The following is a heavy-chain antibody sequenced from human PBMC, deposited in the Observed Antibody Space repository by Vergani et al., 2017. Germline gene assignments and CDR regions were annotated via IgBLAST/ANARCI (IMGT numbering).Heavy chain of an antibody. CDR2: ISASGNA. J-gene: IGHJ3*01. CDR3: ARRSGGYYSGSKVHPLRTAFDV. D-gene: IGHD3-3*01. V-gene: IGHV4-61*02. Sequence: QVQLQASGPGRVKPSQTLSLTCTMSGGSISAGYYFWSWIRQPAGKGLEWLVHISASGNASHSPSLKTRVSMSVDTSKNPFSLTVTSVTAADTAIYFCARRSGGYYSGSKVHPLRTAFDVWGHGTVVTVSS. CDR1: GGSISAGYYF.